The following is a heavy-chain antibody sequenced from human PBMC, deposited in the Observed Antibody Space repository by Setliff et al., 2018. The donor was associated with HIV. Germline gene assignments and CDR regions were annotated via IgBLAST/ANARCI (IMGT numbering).Heavy chain of an antibody. CDR3: ARLSKYYDFWTPDS. V-gene: IGHV5-51*01. CDR1: AYAFTNYW. D-gene: IGHD3-3*01. CDR2: IYPDDSDT. J-gene: IGHJ4*02. Sequence: GESLKISCKGPAYAFTNYWIAWVRQMPGKGLEWMGIIYPDDSDTIYSPSFQGQVTISADKSLTTAYLQWSSLKASDTAMYYCARLSKYYDFWTPDSWGQGTLVTVSS.